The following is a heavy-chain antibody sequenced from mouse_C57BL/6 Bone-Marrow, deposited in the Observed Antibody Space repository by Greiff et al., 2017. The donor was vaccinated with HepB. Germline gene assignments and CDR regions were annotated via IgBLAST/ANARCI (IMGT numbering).Heavy chain of an antibody. CDR3: ARGSDY. CDR1: GFTFSSYA. Sequence: EVKLMESGGGLVKPGGSLKLPCAASGFTFSSYAMSWVRQTPEKRLEWVATISDGGSYTYYPDNVKGRFTISRDNAKNNLYLQMSHLKSEDTAMYYCARGSDYWGQGTTLTVSS. V-gene: IGHV5-4*03. CDR2: ISDGGSYT. J-gene: IGHJ2*01.